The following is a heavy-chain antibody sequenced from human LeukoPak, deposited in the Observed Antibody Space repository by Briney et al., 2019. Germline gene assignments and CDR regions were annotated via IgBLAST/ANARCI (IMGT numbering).Heavy chain of an antibody. CDR3: ASGSSYGFLMGY. D-gene: IGHD5-18*01. J-gene: IGHJ4*02. V-gene: IGHV1-18*01. CDR1: GYTFTHHV. Sequence: ASVKVSCKASGYTFTHHVINWVRQAPGQGREWMGWISTYNGDTNYAQKLQDRVTMTTDTSKSTAYMALRSLRSDDTVVYYCASGSSYGFLMGYWGQGTLVTVSS. CDR2: ISTYNGDT.